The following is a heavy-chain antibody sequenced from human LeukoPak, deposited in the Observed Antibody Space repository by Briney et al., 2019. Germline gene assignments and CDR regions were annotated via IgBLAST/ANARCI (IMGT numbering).Heavy chain of an antibody. D-gene: IGHD4-23*01. CDR1: GDSLSSSNTYY. Sequence: SETLSLTCTVSGDSLSSSNTYYWGWVRQPPGKGLEWIGYIYHSGSTYYNPSLKSRVTISVDRSKNQFSLKLSSVTAADTAVYYCARDGDYGGAVDYWGQGTLVTVSS. V-gene: IGHV4-39*07. CDR2: IYHSGST. J-gene: IGHJ4*02. CDR3: ARDGDYGGAVDY.